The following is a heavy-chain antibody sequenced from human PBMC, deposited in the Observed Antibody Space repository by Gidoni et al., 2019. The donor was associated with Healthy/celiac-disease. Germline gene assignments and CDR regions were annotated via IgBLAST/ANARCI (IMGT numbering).Heavy chain of an antibody. D-gene: IGHD3-22*01. V-gene: IGHV3-30-3*01. CDR3: ARDLGIVVVASYFDL. J-gene: IGHJ2*01. Sequence: QVQLVESGGGVVQPGRALRLAWAASGFTVSSYAMHWVRQAPGKVLEGVAVISYDVSNKYYADSVKGRFTISIDNSKNTLYLQMNSLRAEDTAVYYCARDLGIVVVASYFDLWGRGTLVTVSS. CDR1: GFTVSSYA. CDR2: ISYDVSNK.